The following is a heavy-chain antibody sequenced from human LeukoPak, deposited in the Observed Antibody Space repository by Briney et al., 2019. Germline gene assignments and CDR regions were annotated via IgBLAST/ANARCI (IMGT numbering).Heavy chain of an antibody. D-gene: IGHD3-16*01. CDR1: GFTFSTYN. CDR2: ITSTSSYV. V-gene: IGHV3-21*01. Sequence: GGSLRLSCEASGFTFSTYNVNWVRQAPGKRLEWVSSITSTSSYVFYADSVKGRFTISRDNAKNSLYLQINSLRAEDTAVYYCARDDHWGYAFDIWGQGTMVTVSS. CDR3: ARDDHWGYAFDI. J-gene: IGHJ3*02.